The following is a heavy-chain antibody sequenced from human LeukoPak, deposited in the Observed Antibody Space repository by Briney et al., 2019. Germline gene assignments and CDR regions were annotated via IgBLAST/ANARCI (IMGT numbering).Heavy chain of an antibody. CDR3: ARVVRGVVY. CDR2: FYDSGNT. V-gene: IGHV4-38-2*02. Sequence: PSETLSLTCTVSGYSISSGYYWGWIRQPPGKGLEWIGSFYDSGNTYYNPSLKSRVTISVDTSKNQFSLKVRSVTAADTAVYYCARVVRGVVYWGQGTLVTVSS. J-gene: IGHJ4*02. D-gene: IGHD3-10*01. CDR1: GYSISSGYY.